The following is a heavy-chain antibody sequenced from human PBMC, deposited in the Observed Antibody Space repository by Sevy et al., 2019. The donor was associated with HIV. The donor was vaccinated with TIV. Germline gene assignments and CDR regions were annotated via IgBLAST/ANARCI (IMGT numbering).Heavy chain of an antibody. CDR1: GFPFHDHA. V-gene: IGHV3-9*01. CDR2: ISWNSGSI. D-gene: IGHD1-26*01. J-gene: IGHJ4*02. CDR3: AKDMGVSGSQNLDY. Sequence: GGSLRLSCAASGFPFHDHAMHWVRQSPGKGLEWVSGISWNSGSIGYADSVKGRFTISRDNAKNSLYLQMNSLRAEDTALYYCAKDMGVSGSQNLDYWGQGTLVTVSS.